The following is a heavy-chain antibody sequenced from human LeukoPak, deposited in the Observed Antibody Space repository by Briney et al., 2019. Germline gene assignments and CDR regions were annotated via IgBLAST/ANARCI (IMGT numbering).Heavy chain of an antibody. CDR1: GGSISSSSYY. V-gene: IGHV4-39*01. Sequence: SETLSLTCTVSGGSISSSSYYWGWIRQPPGKGLEWIGSIYYSGSTYYNPSLKSRVTISVDTSKNQFSLKLSSVTAADTAVCYCARLGYYFDYWGRGTLVTVSS. D-gene: IGHD3-16*01. CDR3: ARLGYYFDY. J-gene: IGHJ4*02. CDR2: IYYSGST.